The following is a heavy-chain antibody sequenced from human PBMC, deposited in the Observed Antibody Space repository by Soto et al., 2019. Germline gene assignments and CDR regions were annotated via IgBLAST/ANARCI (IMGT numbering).Heavy chain of an antibody. Sequence: GSLRLSCAASGFTFSSYAMSWVRQAPGKGLEWVSAISGSGGSTYYADSVKGRFTISRDNSKNTLYLQMNSLRAEDTAVYYCAKATYYYGSSGYYPFDYWGQGTLVTVSS. CDR3: AKATYYYGSSGYYPFDY. CDR1: GFTFSSYA. J-gene: IGHJ4*02. CDR2: ISGSGGST. D-gene: IGHD3-22*01. V-gene: IGHV3-23*01.